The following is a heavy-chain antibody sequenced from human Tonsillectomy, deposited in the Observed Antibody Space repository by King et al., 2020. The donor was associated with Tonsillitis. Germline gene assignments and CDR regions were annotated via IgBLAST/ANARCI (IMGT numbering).Heavy chain of an antibody. J-gene: IGHJ3*02. D-gene: IGHD4-23*01. Sequence: VQLQESGPGLVKPSQTLSLICSVSGGPITFGGYYWPWIRQHPGKGLEWIGYIFHSGTTSYNPSLKSRVVISVDTSKNQFSLNLTSVTGADTASYYCARQGNSWPDDAFDIWGQGTKVTVSS. V-gene: IGHV4-31*03. CDR1: GGPITFGGYY. CDR2: IFHSGTT. CDR3: ARQGNSWPDDAFDI.